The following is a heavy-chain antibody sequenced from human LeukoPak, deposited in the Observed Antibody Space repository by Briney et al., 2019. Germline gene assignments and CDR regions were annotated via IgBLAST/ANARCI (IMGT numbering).Heavy chain of an antibody. J-gene: IGHJ6*03. CDR2: IKQDGSEK. CDR1: GFTFSSYR. Sequence: PGGSLRLSCAASGFTFSSYRMSWVRQAPGKGLEWVANIKQDGSEKYYVDSVKGRFTISRDNAKNSLYLQMNSLRAEDTAVYYCAREETGVVPPGWGYYYYMDVWGKGTTVTISS. CDR3: AREETGVVPPGWGYYYYMDV. V-gene: IGHV3-7*01. D-gene: IGHD2-2*01.